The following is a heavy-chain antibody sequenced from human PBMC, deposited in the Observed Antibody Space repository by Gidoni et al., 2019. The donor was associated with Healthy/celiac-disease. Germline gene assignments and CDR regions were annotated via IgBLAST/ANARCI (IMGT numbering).Heavy chain of an antibody. Sequence: EVQLLESGGGLVQPGGSLRLSCAAAGFTFSSYPMSWVRQAPGKGLEWVSAISGSGGSTYYAASVKGRFTISRDNSKNTLYLQMNSLRAEDTAVYYCAKDGKEYYYDSSGYFDIWGQGTMVTVSS. CDR1: GFTFSSYP. CDR3: AKDGKEYYYDSSGYFDI. V-gene: IGHV3-23*01. J-gene: IGHJ3*02. D-gene: IGHD3-22*01. CDR2: ISGSGGST.